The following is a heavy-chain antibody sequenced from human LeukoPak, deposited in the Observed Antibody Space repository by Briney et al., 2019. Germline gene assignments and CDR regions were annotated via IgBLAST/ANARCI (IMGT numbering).Heavy chain of an antibody. CDR3: ARGQIRALYV. J-gene: IGHJ6*04. CDR1: GFTLSIYG. Sequence: GGSLRLSCAASGFTLSIYGMHWVRHAPGKGLVWVSHIYSDGGNTVYADSVKGRFTISTDNAKNTLFLQMNSLTAEDTAVYYCARGQIRALYVWGERTTVTVSS. CDR2: IYSDGGNT. V-gene: IGHV3-74*01.